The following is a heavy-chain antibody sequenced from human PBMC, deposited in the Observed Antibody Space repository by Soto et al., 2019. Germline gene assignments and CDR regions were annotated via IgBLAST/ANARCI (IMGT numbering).Heavy chain of an antibody. CDR3: AKDPSSSHTNY. CDR2: ISGSGGST. Sequence: EGSLRLSCAASGFTFSSYAMSWVRQAPGKGLEWVSAISGSGGSTYYADSVKGRFTISRDNSKNTLYLQMNSLRAEDTAVYYCAKDPSSSHTNYWGQGTLVTVSS. CDR1: GFTFSSYA. V-gene: IGHV3-23*01. J-gene: IGHJ4*02. D-gene: IGHD6-6*01.